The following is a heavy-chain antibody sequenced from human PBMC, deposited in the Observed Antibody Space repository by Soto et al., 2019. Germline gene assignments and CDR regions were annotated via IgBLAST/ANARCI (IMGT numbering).Heavy chain of an antibody. CDR1: GGTFSSYA. D-gene: IGHD3-22*01. CDR3: AKHATYYYDSSGYNWFDP. J-gene: IGHJ5*02. V-gene: IGHV1-69*13. Sequence: SVKVSCKASGGTFSSYAISWVRQAPGQGLEWMGGIIPIFGTANYAQKFQGRVTITADESTSTAYMELSSLRSEDTAVYYCAKHATYYYDSSGYNWFDPWGQGTLVTV. CDR2: IIPIFGTA.